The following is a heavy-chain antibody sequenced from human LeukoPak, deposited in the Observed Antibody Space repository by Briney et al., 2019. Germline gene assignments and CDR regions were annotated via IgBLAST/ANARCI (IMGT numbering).Heavy chain of an antibody. J-gene: IGHJ3*02. Sequence: SVKVSCKASGFTFTSSAMQWVRQARGQRLEWIGWIVVGSGNTNYAQKFQERVTITRDMSKSTAYMELSRLRSEDTAVYYCAARYEELGPFDIWGQGKIVTVSS. CDR2: IVVGSGNT. CDR3: AARYEELGPFDI. CDR1: GFTFTSSA. V-gene: IGHV1-58*02. D-gene: IGHD1-1*01.